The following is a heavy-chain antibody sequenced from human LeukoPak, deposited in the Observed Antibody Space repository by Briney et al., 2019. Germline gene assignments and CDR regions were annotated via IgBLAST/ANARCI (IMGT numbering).Heavy chain of an antibody. J-gene: IGHJ4*02. Sequence: SETLSLTCTVSGGSISSYYWSWIRQPPGKGLEWIGYIYYSGSTNYNPSLKSRVSMSADTSKNQFSLKLSSVTAADTAVYYCARCYVWGSLYYFDYWGQGSLVTVSS. CDR2: IYYSGST. CDR1: GGSISSYY. CDR3: ARCYVWGSLYYFDY. D-gene: IGHD3-16*01. V-gene: IGHV4-59*08.